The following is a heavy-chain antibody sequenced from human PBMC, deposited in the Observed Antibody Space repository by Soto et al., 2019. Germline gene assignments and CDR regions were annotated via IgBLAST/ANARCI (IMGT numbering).Heavy chain of an antibody. J-gene: IGHJ4*02. CDR1: GFTFSRST. Sequence: GGSLRLSCAGSGFTFSRSTMTWVRQAPGKGLEWVSSISSGGDYIYYADSVKGRFTISRDNAKNSLYLQIHSLRAEDTAVYYCARERQFGDFDYWGQGTLVTVSS. D-gene: IGHD3-10*01. V-gene: IGHV3-21*01. CDR3: ARERQFGDFDY. CDR2: ISSGGDYI.